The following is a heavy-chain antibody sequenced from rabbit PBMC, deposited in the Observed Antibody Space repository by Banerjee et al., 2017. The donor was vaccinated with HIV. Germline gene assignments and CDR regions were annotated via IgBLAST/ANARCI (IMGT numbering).Heavy chain of an antibody. CDR1: GFDFSSSDW. V-gene: IGHV1S40*01. J-gene: IGHJ6*01. Sequence: QSLEESGGGLVKPGASLTLTCTASGFDFSSSDWICWVRQAPGKGLEWIACIYTGSSGSTYYASWAKGRFTISKTSTTVDLKMTSLTAADTATYFCARGDSGYAYGMDLWGQGPWSPS. D-gene: IGHD1-1*01. CDR2: IYTGSSGST. CDR3: ARGDSGYAYGMDL.